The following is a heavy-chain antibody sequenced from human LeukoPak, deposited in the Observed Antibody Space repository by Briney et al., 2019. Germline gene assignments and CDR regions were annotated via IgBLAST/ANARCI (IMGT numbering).Heavy chain of an antibody. CDR3: ARDLISGSYRYDAFDI. D-gene: IGHD1-26*01. Sequence: GGSLRLSCAASGFTVSNNYMSWVRQAPGKGLEWVSVIYSGGSTYYADSVKGRFTISRDNSKNTLYLQMNSLRAEDTAVYYCARDLISGSYRYDAFDIWGQGTMVTVSS. J-gene: IGHJ3*02. V-gene: IGHV3-53*01. CDR1: GFTVSNNY. CDR2: IYSGGST.